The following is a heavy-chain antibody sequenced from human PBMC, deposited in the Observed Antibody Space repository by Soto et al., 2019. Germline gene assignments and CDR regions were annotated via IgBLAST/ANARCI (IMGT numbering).Heavy chain of an antibody. CDR1: GYTFASYG. CDR2: INANNGNT. Sequence: ASVKVSCKASGYTFASYGISWVRQAPGQGLEWMGCINANNGNTIYAQKLQGRVTMTRDTSTSTVYMELSSLRSEDTAVYYCASLTGTTFHDAFDIWGQGTMVTVSS. V-gene: IGHV1-18*01. D-gene: IGHD1-7*01. CDR3: ASLTGTTFHDAFDI. J-gene: IGHJ3*02.